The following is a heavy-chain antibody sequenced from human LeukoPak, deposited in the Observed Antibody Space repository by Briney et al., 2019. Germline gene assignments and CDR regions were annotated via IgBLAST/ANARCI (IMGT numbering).Heavy chain of an antibody. V-gene: IGHV3-23*01. CDR1: GFTFSSAA. J-gene: IGHJ4*02. CDR3: AKGPQLNSGYHPDY. CDR2: ITGSDDRT. Sequence: GGSLRPSCAASGFTFSSAAMTWVRQAPGKGLEWVSTITGSDDRTYYADSVKGRFTISRDYSKNTLHLQMNSLRVEDTAIFYCAKGPQLNSGYHPDYWGQGILVTVSS. D-gene: IGHD3-22*01.